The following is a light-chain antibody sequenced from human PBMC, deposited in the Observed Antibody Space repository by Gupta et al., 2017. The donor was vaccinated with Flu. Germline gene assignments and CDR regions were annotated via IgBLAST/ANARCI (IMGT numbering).Light chain of an antibody. CDR2: STT. CDR3: QSFDNSLNGWV. Sequence: QSVLTQPSSVSGAPGQRVTISCTGSSSNIGAHYNIHWYQQLPGAVPKLLIYSTTNRPSGVPDRFSASKPGTSASLAIAGLQAEDEADYYCQSFDNSLNGWVFGGGTKLTVL. CDR1: SSNIGAHYN. V-gene: IGLV1-40*01. J-gene: IGLJ3*02.